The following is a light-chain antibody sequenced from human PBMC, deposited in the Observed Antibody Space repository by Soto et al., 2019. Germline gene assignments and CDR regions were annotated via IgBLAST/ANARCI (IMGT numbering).Light chain of an antibody. Sequence: QSVLTQPPSASGTPGQRVTISCSGSSSNIGSNTVNWYQQLPGPAPKLLIYTNNQRPSGVPDRFSGSKSGTSASLAISGLQSEDEDDSSRAAWEGSLNGYVFGTGTKLTVL. CDR3: AAWEGSLNGYV. J-gene: IGLJ1*01. CDR1: SSNIGSNT. V-gene: IGLV1-44*01. CDR2: TNN.